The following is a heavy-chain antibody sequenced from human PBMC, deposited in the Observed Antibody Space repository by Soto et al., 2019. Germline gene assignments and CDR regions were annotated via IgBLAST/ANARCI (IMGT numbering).Heavy chain of an antibody. CDR3: ARGGEVLRFLEWSQAGAFDI. CDR2: INPSGGST. CDR1: GYTFTSYY. J-gene: IGHJ3*02. D-gene: IGHD3-3*01. Sequence: ASVKVSCKASGYTFTSYYMHWVRQAPGQGLEWTGIINPSGGSTSYAQKFQGRVTMTRDTSTSTVYMELSSLRSEDTAVYYCARGGEVLRFLEWSQAGAFDIWGQGTMVTVSS. V-gene: IGHV1-46*01.